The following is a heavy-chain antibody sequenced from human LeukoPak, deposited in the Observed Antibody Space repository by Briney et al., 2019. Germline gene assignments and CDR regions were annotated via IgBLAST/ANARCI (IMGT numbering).Heavy chain of an antibody. CDR2: IIPILGIA. D-gene: IGHD1-26*01. J-gene: IGHJ4*02. V-gene: IGHV1-69*04. CDR1: GGTFSSYA. CDR3: ARDRVGGYSGSLDY. Sequence: SVKVSCKASGGTFSSYAISWVRQAPGQGLEWMGRIIPILGIANYAQRFQGRVTITADKSTSTAYMELSSLRSEDTAVYYCARDRVGGYSGSLDYWGQGTLVTVSS.